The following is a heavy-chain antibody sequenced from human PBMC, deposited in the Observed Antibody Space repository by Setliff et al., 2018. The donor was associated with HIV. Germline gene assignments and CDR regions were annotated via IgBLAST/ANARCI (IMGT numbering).Heavy chain of an antibody. J-gene: IGHJ4*02. V-gene: IGHV3-21*01. D-gene: IGHD6-13*01. CDR2: ISSSSSYI. CDR1: GFTFGSYS. Sequence: GGSLRLSCAASGFTFGSYSMNWVRQAPGKGLKWVSSISSSSSYINYADSVKGRFTISRDNAKNSLYLQMNSLRAEDTAVYYCARGNQQLVFDYWGQGTPVTVSS. CDR3: ARGNQQLVFDY.